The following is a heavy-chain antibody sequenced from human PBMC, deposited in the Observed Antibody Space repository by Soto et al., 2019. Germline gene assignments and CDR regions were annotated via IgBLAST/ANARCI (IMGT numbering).Heavy chain of an antibody. Sequence: SETLSLTCAVSGASISSDSYYWSWIRQPPGKGLEWIGYVYYSGSSYYNPSVKSRVTISVDTSKNQFSLKLTSVTAADTAVYYCARDQLSITMIRHAFDIWGQGTKVTVS. CDR3: ARDQLSITMIRHAFDI. V-gene: IGHV4-61*01. J-gene: IGHJ3*02. CDR1: GASISSDSYY. CDR2: VYYSGSS. D-gene: IGHD3-22*01.